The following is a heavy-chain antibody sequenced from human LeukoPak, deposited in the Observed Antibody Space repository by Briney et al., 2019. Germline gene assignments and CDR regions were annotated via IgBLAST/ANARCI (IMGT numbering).Heavy chain of an antibody. D-gene: IGHD6-19*01. J-gene: IGHJ4*02. CDR1: GFTFSSYG. V-gene: IGHV3-30*18. CDR2: ISYDGSNK. Sequence: PGGSLRLSCAASGFTFSSYGMHWVRQAPGKGLEWVAVISYDGSNKYYADSVKGRFTISRDNSKNTLYVQMNSLRTEDTAVYYCAKTKNSGWSTAFDYWGQGTLVTVSS. CDR3: AKTKNSGWSTAFDY.